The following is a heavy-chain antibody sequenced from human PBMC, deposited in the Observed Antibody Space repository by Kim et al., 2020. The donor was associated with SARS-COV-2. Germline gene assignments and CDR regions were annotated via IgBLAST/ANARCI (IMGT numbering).Heavy chain of an antibody. V-gene: IGHV3-7*01. CDR3: ARGGSSRYNWFDP. Sequence: YSDAVTGRYTNTRDNAKNSLYLQMNSLRVEDTAMYYCARGGSSRYNWFDPWGQGTLVTVSS. J-gene: IGHJ5*02. D-gene: IGHD6-13*01.